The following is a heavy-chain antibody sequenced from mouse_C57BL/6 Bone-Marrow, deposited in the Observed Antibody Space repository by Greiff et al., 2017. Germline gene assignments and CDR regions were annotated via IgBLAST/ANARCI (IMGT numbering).Heavy chain of an antibody. Sequence: VQLQQSGPGLVKPSQSLSLTCSVTGYSITSGYYWNWIRQFPGNKLEWMGYISYDGSNNYNPSLKNRISITRDTSKNQFFLKLNSVTTEDTATYYCARGHYYGSSFNYYAMDYWGQGTSVTVSS. CDR3: ARGHYYGSSFNYYAMDY. D-gene: IGHD1-1*01. CDR2: ISYDGSN. J-gene: IGHJ4*01. V-gene: IGHV3-6*01. CDR1: GYSITSGYY.